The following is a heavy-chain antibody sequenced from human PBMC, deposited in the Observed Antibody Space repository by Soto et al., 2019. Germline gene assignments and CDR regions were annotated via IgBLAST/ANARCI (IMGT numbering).Heavy chain of an antibody. V-gene: IGHV1-24*01. D-gene: IGHD3-10*01. Sequence: GASVKVSCKVSGYTLTELSMHWVRQAPGKGLEWMGGFDPEDGETIYAQKFQGRVTMTEDTSTDTAYMELSSLRSEDTAVYYCATVGDTPAPSWSGDWFDPWGQRTLVTVSS. J-gene: IGHJ5*02. CDR3: ATVGDTPAPSWSGDWFDP. CDR1: GYTLTELS. CDR2: FDPEDGET.